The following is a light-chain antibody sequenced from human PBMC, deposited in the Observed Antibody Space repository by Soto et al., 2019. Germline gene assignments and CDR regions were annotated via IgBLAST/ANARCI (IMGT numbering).Light chain of an antibody. CDR1: QSVSRN. Sequence: EIVMTQSPATLSVSPGERATLSCRASQSVSRNLAWYQQKPGQAPRLLIYVASTRSTGIPARFSGSGSGTDFTLLISSLQSEDFAVYYCQQYNNWPLTFGGGTKVEIK. V-gene: IGKV3-15*01. J-gene: IGKJ4*01. CDR2: VAS. CDR3: QQYNNWPLT.